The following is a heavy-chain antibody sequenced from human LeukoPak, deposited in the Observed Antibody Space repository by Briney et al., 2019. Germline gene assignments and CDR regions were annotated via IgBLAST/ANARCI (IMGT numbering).Heavy chain of an antibody. Sequence: PSETLSLTCTVSGGSISSYYWSWIRQPAGKGLEWIGRIYTSGSTNYNPSLKSRVTMSVDTSKNQFSLKLSSVTAADTAVYYCAREKQVCYDSSGYYCPFDYWGQGTLVTVFS. CDR2: IYTSGST. D-gene: IGHD3-22*01. J-gene: IGHJ4*02. V-gene: IGHV4-4*07. CDR3: AREKQVCYDSSGYYCPFDY. CDR1: GGSISSYY.